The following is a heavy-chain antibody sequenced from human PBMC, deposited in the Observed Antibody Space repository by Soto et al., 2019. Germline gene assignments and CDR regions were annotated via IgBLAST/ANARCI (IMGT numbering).Heavy chain of an antibody. CDR1: GFTFSSYA. J-gene: IGHJ4*01. Sequence: GGSLRRSSAASGFTFSSYAMRRFLQSSGKGLEWVSAISGSGGSTYYAESVKGWFTISRDNTKNTLYLQMNSLRAEDTAVYYCAKGFEWFQAYYFDYWGHRTLVTVSS. CDR2: ISGSGGST. V-gene: IGHV3-23*01. D-gene: IGHD3-3*01. CDR3: AKGFEWFQAYYFDY.